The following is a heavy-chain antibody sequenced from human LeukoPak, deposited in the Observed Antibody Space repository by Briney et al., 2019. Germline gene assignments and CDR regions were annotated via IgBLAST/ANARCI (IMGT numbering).Heavy chain of an antibody. CDR3: ARDLRAYGMDV. V-gene: IGHV3-23*01. J-gene: IGHJ6*02. CDR2: ISGSRGST. CDR1: GFTFSTYA. Sequence: PGGSLRLSCAASGFTFSTYAMSWVRQAPGKGLEWVSTISGSRGSTYYADSVKGRFTISRDNSKNTLYLQMNSLRAEDTAVYYCARDLRAYGMDVWGQGTTVTVSS.